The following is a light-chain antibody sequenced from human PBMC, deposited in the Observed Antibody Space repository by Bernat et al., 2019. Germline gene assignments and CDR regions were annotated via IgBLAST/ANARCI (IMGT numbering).Light chain of an antibody. J-gene: IGKJ5*01. CDR3: QQYNNSPPIA. CDR1: QSVSSN. V-gene: IGKV3-15*01. Sequence: EIVMTQPPATLSVSPGESVTLSCRASQSVSSNLAWYQQKPGQALSLLIYGASPRAPGIPARFSGSGYGTVFTLTISIVQSEDFAVYYCQQYNNSPPIAFGQRTRLEIK. CDR2: GAS.